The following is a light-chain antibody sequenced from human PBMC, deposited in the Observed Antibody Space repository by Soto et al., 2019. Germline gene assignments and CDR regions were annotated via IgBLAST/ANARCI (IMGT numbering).Light chain of an antibody. J-gene: IGLJ1*01. V-gene: IGLV2-11*01. CDR3: CSYSGTYTYV. CDR2: DVT. Sequence: QSALSQPRSVSGSPGQSVTISCTGTSSDVGNYDYVSWYLQHPGKAPKLLLYDVTKRHSGVPDRFSGSKSGNTASLSISGLQDEDEADYYCCSYSGTYTYVFGSGTKLTVL. CDR1: SSDVGNYDY.